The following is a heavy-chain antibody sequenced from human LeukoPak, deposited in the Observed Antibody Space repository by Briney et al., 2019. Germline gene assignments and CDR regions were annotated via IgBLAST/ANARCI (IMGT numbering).Heavy chain of an antibody. CDR2: IRSEADNYAT. V-gene: IGHV3-73*01. Sequence: GGSLRLSCVASGFTFSGSVMHWVRQASGKGLEWVGRIRSEADNYATAHAESVTGRFTISRDDSKNTAYLQMNSLKTEDTAVYYCARLLAEGYWGQGTLVTVSS. J-gene: IGHJ4*02. CDR3: ARLLAEGY. CDR1: GFTFSGSV.